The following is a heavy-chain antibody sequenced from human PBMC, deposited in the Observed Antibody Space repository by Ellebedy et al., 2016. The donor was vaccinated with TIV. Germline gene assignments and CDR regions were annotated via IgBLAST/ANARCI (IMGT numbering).Heavy chain of an antibody. Sequence: SETLSLTCAVYGGSFSGYYWSWIRQPPGKGLEWIGYIYYSGSTYYNPSLKSRVTISVDTSKNQFSLKLSSVTAADTAVYYCARLVAATKSFDYWGQGTLVTVSS. CDR2: IYYSGST. CDR1: GGSFSGYY. CDR3: ARLVAATKSFDY. D-gene: IGHD2-15*01. J-gene: IGHJ4*02. V-gene: IGHV4-34*09.